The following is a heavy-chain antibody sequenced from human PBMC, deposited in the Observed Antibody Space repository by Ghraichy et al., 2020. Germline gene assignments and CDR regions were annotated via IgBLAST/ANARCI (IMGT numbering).Heavy chain of an antibody. CDR2: IYYSGST. Sequence: SETLSLTRTVSGGSISSYYWSWIRQPPGKGLEWIGYIYYSGSTNYNPSLKSRVTISVDTSKNQFSLKLSSVTAADTAVYYCARGHGIDDFGYYYGMDVWGQGTTVTVSS. V-gene: IGHV4-59*01. D-gene: IGHD4-17*01. J-gene: IGHJ6*02. CDR1: GGSISSYY. CDR3: ARGHGIDDFGYYYGMDV.